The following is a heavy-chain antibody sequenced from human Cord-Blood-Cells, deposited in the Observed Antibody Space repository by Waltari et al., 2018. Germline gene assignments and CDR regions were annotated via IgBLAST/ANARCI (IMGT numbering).Heavy chain of an antibody. Sequence: EVQLVESGGGLVQPGGSLRLSCAASGFTFSSYWMSWVRQAPGKGLEWVANIKQDGIERYYVDSVKGRFTISRDNAKNSLYLQMNSLRAEDTAVYYCARDRGWYSNWYFDLWGRGTLVTVSS. CDR1: GFTFSSYW. V-gene: IGHV3-7*01. D-gene: IGHD2-15*01. J-gene: IGHJ2*01. CDR2: IKQDGIER. CDR3: ARDRGWYSNWYFDL.